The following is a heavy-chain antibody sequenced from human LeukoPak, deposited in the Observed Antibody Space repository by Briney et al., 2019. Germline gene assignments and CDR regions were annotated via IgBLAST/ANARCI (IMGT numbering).Heavy chain of an antibody. J-gene: IGHJ4*02. CDR3: ASRIASESSYGLDY. CDR2: IYYSGST. D-gene: IGHD6-25*01. CDR1: GGSISSYY. Sequence: SETLSLTCTVSGGSISSYYWSWIRQPPGKGLEWIGYIYYSGSTIYNPSLQSRVTISVDTSKNQFSLKLSSVTAADTAVYYCASRIASESSYGLDYWGQGALATVSS. V-gene: IGHV4-59*08.